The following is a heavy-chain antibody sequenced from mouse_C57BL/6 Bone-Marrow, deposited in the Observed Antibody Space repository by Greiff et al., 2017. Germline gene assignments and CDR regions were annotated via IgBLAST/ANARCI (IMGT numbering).Heavy chain of an antibody. CDR3: ARSSDGYYDAMDY. CDR1: GYTFTDYY. D-gene: IGHD2-3*01. J-gene: IGHJ4*01. V-gene: IGHV1-76*01. CDR2: IYPGSGNT. Sequence: QVQLQQSGAELVRPGASVKLSCKASGYTFTDYYINWVKQRPGQGLEWIARIYPGSGNTYYNEKLKGKATLTAEKSSSTAYMQLSSLTSEDSAVYFCARSSDGYYDAMDYWGQGTSVTVSS.